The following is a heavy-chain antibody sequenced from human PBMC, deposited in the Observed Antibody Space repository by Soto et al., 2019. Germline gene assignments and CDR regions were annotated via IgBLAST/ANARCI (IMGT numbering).Heavy chain of an antibody. Sequence: GGSLRLSCAASGFTVSSNYMSWVRQAPGKGLEWVSVIYTGGTTYYADSVKGRFIISRDNSKNTLYLQMNSLRVEDTAVYYCARETTAYSSGWALTHWGQGTLVTVSS. CDR3: ARETTAYSSGWALTH. CDR2: IYTGGTT. D-gene: IGHD6-19*01. J-gene: IGHJ4*02. V-gene: IGHV3-66*01. CDR1: GFTVSSNY.